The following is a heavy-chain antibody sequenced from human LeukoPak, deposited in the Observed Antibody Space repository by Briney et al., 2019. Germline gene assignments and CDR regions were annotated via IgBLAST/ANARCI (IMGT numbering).Heavy chain of an antibody. CDR3: ARASFDTRGHDAFDL. D-gene: IGHD3-10*01. Sequence: SETLSLACAVYGGSLSDSDWSWIRQPPGKGLEWIGEINQSGSATSKAALKSRVTISLDKSKNQVSLNLRSVTAADTALYFCARASFDTRGHDAFDLWGQGTLVTVSP. CDR2: INQSGSA. V-gene: IGHV4-34*01. J-gene: IGHJ3*01. CDR1: GGSLSDSD.